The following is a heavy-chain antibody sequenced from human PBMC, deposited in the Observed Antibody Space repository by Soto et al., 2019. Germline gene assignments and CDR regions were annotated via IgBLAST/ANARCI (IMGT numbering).Heavy chain of an antibody. J-gene: IGHJ3*02. V-gene: IGHV1-69*13. CDR2: IIPIFGTA. D-gene: IGHD6-13*01. Sequence: ASVKVSCKASGGTFSSYAISWVRQAPGQGLEWMGGIIPIFGTANYAQKFQGRVTITADESTSTAYMELSSLRSEDTAVYYCASGYSSSWGPGDAFDIWGQGTMVTVSS. CDR1: GGTFSSYA. CDR3: ASGYSSSWGPGDAFDI.